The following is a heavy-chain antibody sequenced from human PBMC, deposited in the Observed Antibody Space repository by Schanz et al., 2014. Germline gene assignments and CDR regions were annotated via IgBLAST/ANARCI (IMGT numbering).Heavy chain of an antibody. CDR3: VSQTGSTNY. CDR1: GFNFGSHG. CDR2: ISGGGGTT. Sequence: QVQLVESGGGVVQPGRSLRLSCAASGFNFGSHGMHWVRQAPGKGLEWVSAISGGGGTTYYADSVKGRFTISRDNFKGALYLQMNSLRVEDTAVYFCVSQTGSTNYWGQGTLVTVSS. V-gene: IGHV3-NL1*01. D-gene: IGHD6-13*01. J-gene: IGHJ4*02.